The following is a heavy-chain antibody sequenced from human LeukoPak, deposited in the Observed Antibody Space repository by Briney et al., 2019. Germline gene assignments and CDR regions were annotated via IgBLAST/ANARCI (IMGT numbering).Heavy chain of an antibody. D-gene: IGHD5-24*01. CDR2: ISSSSSYI. Sequence: GGSLRLSCAASGFTFSSYAMSWVRQAPGKGLEWVSSISSSSSYIYYAGSVKGRFTISRDNAKNSLYLQMNSLRAEDTAVYYCARGGVMATSSLDYWGQGTLVTVSS. V-gene: IGHV3-21*01. J-gene: IGHJ4*02. CDR1: GFTFSSYA. CDR3: ARGGVMATSSLDY.